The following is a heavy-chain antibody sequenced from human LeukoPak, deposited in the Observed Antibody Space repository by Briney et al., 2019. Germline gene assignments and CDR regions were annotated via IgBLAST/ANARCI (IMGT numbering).Heavy chain of an antibody. CDR3: ARAHYYDSSGYYYDFDY. CDR2: IKLDGSEK. Sequence: GGSLRLSCVAYGFTFGKYWMSWVRQAPGKGLEWVANIKLDGSEKNYVDSVKGRFTISRDNTKNSLYLQMNSLRAEDTAVYYCARAHYYDSSGYYYDFDYWGQGTLVTVSS. J-gene: IGHJ4*02. D-gene: IGHD3-22*01. CDR1: GFTFGKYW. V-gene: IGHV3-7*03.